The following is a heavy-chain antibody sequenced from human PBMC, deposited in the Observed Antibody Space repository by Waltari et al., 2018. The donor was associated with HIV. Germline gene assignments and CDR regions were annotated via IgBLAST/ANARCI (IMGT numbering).Heavy chain of an antibody. CDR1: CGSISSRNW. J-gene: IGHJ4*02. Sequence: QVQLPESGPGLVKPSGTLSLTCAVSCGSISSRNWWSWVRQPPVTGLEWIGVISHSGRTNYNPSLKSRVTISVDKSKNQFALKLSSVTAADTAVYYCARAAKSYGYFDYWGQGTLVTVSS. CDR2: ISHSGRT. CDR3: ARAAKSYGYFDY. D-gene: IGHD1-26*01. V-gene: IGHV4-4*02.